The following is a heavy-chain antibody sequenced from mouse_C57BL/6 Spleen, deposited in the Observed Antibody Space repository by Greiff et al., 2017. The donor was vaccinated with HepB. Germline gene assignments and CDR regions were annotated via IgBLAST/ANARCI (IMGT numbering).Heavy chain of an antibody. V-gene: IGHV1-26*01. J-gene: IGHJ4*01. CDR3: ARDEVLRSHAMDY. D-gene: IGHD1-1*01. CDR1: GYTFTDYY. Sequence: EVQLQQSGPELVKPGASVKISCKASGYTFTDYYMNWVKQSHGKSLEWIGDINPNNGGTSYNQKFKGKATLTVDKSSSTAYMELRSLTSEDSAVYYCARDEVLRSHAMDYWGQGTSVTVSS. CDR2: INPNNGGT.